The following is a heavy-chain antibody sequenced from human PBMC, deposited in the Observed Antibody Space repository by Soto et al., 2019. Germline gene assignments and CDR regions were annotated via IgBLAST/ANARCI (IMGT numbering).Heavy chain of an antibody. V-gene: IGHV4-34*01. J-gene: IGHJ4*02. Sequence: SGTLSLTCTVSGGSVSSYYWSWIRKPPGTGLEWIGEAHHSGRTNYNPSLKSRVTISVDRSQTHFSLQLTSVTAAATDVYYCARSEATALDYRGQGTLVTVSS. CDR3: ARSEATALDY. CDR2: AHHSGRT. CDR1: GGSVSSYY.